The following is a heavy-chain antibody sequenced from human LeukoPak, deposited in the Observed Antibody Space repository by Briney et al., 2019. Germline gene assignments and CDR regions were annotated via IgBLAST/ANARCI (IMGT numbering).Heavy chain of an antibody. J-gene: IGHJ4*02. V-gene: IGHV1-24*01. CDR3: ATAVRGYSGYDPLDY. D-gene: IGHD5-12*01. CDR2: FDPEDGET. CDR1: GYTLTELS. Sequence: ASVKVSCKVSGYTLTELSMHWVRQAPGKGLEWMGGFDPEDGETIYAQKFQGRVTMTEDTSTDTAYMELSSLRSEDTAVYYCATAVRGYSGYDPLDYWGQGTLVTVSS.